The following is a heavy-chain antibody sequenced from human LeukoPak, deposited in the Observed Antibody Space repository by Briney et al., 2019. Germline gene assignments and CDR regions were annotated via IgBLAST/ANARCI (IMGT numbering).Heavy chain of an antibody. V-gene: IGHV3-11*04. CDR2: ISSSGDTI. CDR1: GFTFSDYY. J-gene: IGHJ6*03. Sequence: GGSLRLSCAASGFTFSDYYMSWIRQAPGKGLEWISYISSSGDTIFYADSVKGRFTISRDNAKNSLYLQMNSLRAEDTAVYYCARGLRVYYYYYMDVWGKGTTVTVSS. CDR3: ARGLRVYYYYYMDV.